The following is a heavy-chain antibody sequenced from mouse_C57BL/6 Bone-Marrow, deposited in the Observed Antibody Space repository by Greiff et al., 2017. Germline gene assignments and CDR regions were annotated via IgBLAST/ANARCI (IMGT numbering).Heavy chain of an antibody. Sequence: VQLQQSGPELVKPGASVKISCKASGYSFTGYYMNWVKQSPEKSLEWIGEINPSTGGTTYNQKFKAKATLTVDKSSSTAYMQLKSLTSEDSAVYYCARGGYYYGSSYGYFDVWGTGTTVTVSS. J-gene: IGHJ1*03. D-gene: IGHD1-1*01. CDR1: GYSFTGYY. CDR2: INPSTGGT. V-gene: IGHV1-42*01. CDR3: ARGGYYYGSSYGYFDV.